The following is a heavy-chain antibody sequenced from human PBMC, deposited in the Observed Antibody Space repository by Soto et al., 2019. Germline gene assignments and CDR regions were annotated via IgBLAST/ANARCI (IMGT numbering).Heavy chain of an antibody. J-gene: IGHJ3*02. Sequence: GGSLRLSCVASGIAFPSYAMGWVRQAPGKGLEWVSAIGGDASKTYYADSVKGRFSISRDNSKRTVHLQMNSLRAEDTAVYFCAKLLYYDILTGYDAFDIWGQGTMVTVSS. CDR2: IGGDASKT. V-gene: IGHV3-23*01. CDR3: AKLLYYDILTGYDAFDI. CDR1: GIAFPSYA. D-gene: IGHD3-9*01.